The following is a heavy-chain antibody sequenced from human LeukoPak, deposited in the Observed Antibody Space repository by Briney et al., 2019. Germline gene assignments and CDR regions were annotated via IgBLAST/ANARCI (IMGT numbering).Heavy chain of an antibody. D-gene: IGHD3-22*01. CDR2: INTVSSYI. V-gene: IGHV3-21*06. CDR3: ARLRRNTDSSGFFYYYDY. CDR1: GFPFSSYG. Sequence: GGSLRLSCAVSGFPFSSYGMHWVRQAPGKGLEWVSSINTVSSYIYYADSLKGRFTISRDNAKNSVYLQMDSLRAEDSAVYYCARLRRNTDSSGFFYYYDYWGQGTLVTVSS. J-gene: IGHJ4*02.